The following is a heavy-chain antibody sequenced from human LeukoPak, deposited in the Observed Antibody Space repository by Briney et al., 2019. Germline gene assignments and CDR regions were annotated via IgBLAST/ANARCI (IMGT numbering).Heavy chain of an antibody. V-gene: IGHV1-24*01. CDR1: GYTLTELS. Sequence: GASVKVSCKVSGYTLTELSMHWVRQAPGKGLEWMGGFDPEDGEAIYAQKFQGRVTMTRDTSISTAYMELSRLRSDDTAVYYCARALRGYSYGYLGYWGQGTLVTVSS. CDR3: ARALRGYSYGYLGY. CDR2: FDPEDGEA. D-gene: IGHD5-18*01. J-gene: IGHJ4*02.